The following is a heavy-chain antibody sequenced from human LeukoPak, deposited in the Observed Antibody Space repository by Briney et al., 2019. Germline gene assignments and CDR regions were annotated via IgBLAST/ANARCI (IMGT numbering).Heavy chain of an antibody. CDR1: GFTFSSYG. D-gene: IGHD6-13*01. J-gene: IGHJ5*02. CDR2: ISYDGSNK. V-gene: IGHV3-30*18. CDR3: AKATCFPEYSSSWYRRHTTKYNWFDP. Sequence: QAGGSLRLSCAASGFTFSSYGMHWVRQAPGKGLEWVAVISYDGSNKYYADSVKGRFTISRDNSKNTLYPQMNSLRAEDTAVYYCAKATCFPEYSSSWYRRHTTKYNWFDPWGQGTLVTVSS.